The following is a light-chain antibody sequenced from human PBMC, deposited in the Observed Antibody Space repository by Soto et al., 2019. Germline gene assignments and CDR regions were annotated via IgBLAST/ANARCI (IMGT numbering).Light chain of an antibody. CDR3: QHYDHVPLS. J-gene: IGKJ4*01. V-gene: IGKV1-33*01. Sequence: DIQMTQSPSSLSASVGERVTITCQASQGINNYLNWYQQKEGKAPELLIYDSSKLKTGVPSRFSGSGSETDFTLTISSLQPDDVATYYCQHYDHVPLSFGGGTKVEIK. CDR1: QGINNY. CDR2: DSS.